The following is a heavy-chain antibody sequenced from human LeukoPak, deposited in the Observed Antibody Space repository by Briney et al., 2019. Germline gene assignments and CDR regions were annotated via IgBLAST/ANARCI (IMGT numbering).Heavy chain of an antibody. D-gene: IGHD6-19*01. V-gene: IGHV1-69*13. Sequence: ASVKVSCKASRGTFSSYAISWVRQAPGQGLEWMGGIIPIFGTTNYAQKFQGRVTITADESTSTAYMELSSLRSEDTAVYYCAREGNSLAVAGTSPTHWGQGTLVTVSS. CDR2: IIPIFGTT. CDR1: RGTFSSYA. J-gene: IGHJ4*02. CDR3: AREGNSLAVAGTSPTH.